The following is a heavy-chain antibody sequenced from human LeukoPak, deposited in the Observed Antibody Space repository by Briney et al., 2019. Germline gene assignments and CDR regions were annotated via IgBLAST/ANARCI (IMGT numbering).Heavy chain of an antibody. V-gene: IGHV4-34*01. CDR3: ARANSGSYLAAFDI. Sequence: PSETLSLTCAVYGGSFSGYYWSWIRQPPGKGLEWIGEINHSGSTNYNPSLKSRVTISVDTSKNQFSLKLSSVTAADTAVYYCARANSGSYLAAFDIWGQGTMVTVSS. J-gene: IGHJ3*02. CDR1: GGSFSGYY. D-gene: IGHD1-26*01. CDR2: INHSGST.